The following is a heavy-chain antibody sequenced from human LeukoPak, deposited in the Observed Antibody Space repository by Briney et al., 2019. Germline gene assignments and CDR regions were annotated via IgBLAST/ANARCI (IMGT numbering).Heavy chain of an antibody. D-gene: IGHD3-10*01. V-gene: IGHV4-39*01. J-gene: IGHJ4*02. Sequence: SETLSLTCTVSGGSISSSRYYWGWIRQSPGKGPEWIGSIYYSGSTYYNPSLKSRVTISVDTSKNQFSLKLSSVTAADTAVYYCASRSGIAQGDFDYWGQETLVTVSS. CDR1: GGSISSSRYY. CDR3: ASRSGIAQGDFDY. CDR2: IYYSGST.